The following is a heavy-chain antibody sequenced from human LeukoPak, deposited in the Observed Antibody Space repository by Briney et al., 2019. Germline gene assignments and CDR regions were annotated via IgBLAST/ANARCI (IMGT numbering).Heavy chain of an antibody. V-gene: IGHV3-30*02. CDR3: AREYPNDY. CDR2: IRYDGSNK. Sequence: PGGSLRLSCAASGFTFSSYGMHWVRQAPGKGLEWVAFIRYDGSNKYHADSVKGRFTISRDNSKNTVYLQMNSLRAEDTAVYYCAREYPNDYWGQGTLVTVSS. D-gene: IGHD2-2*01. J-gene: IGHJ4*02. CDR1: GFTFSSYG.